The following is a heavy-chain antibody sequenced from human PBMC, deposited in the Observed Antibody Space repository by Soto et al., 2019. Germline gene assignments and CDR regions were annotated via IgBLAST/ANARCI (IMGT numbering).Heavy chain of an antibody. D-gene: IGHD2-15*01. CDR1: GFTFTSSA. CDR3: AADSAVRYYYYYGMDV. J-gene: IGHJ6*02. CDR2: IVVGSGNT. Sequence: SVKVSCKASGFTFTSSAVQWVRQARGQRLEWIGWIVVGSGNTNYAQKFQERVTITRDMSTSTAYMGLSSLRSEDTAVYYCAADSAVRYYYYYGMDVWGQGTTVTVSS. V-gene: IGHV1-58*01.